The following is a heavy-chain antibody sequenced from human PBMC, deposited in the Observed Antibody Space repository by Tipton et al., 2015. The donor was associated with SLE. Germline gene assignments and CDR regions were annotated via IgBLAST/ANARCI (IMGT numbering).Heavy chain of an antibody. CDR2: IYHSGGP. J-gene: IGHJ4*02. Sequence: TLSLTCTVSAYFTVDGYFWAWLRQSPGKGLEWIGTIYHSGGPYYNPSLQSRVTISLDTSRSEFSLKLSTVTAADTAVYYCASGDDLPYYLENWGQGTLVTVSS. CDR3: ASGDDLPYYLEN. V-gene: IGHV4-38-2*02. CDR1: AYFTVDGYF. D-gene: IGHD3-10*01.